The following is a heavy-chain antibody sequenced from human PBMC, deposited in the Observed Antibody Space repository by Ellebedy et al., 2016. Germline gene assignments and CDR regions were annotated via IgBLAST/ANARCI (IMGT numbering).Heavy chain of an antibody. CDR3: AREGGEDGGTRSDY. D-gene: IGHD1-1*01. Sequence: GSLRLXXTVSGGSITIPSYYWAWIRQPPGKGLECIGTIRYGAETLYNPSLNSRVTISLDTSKNQFSLKLSSVTAADTAMYYCAREGGEDGGTRSDYWGQGTLVAVSS. J-gene: IGHJ4*02. CDR1: GGSITIPSYY. CDR2: IRYGAET. V-gene: IGHV4-39*07.